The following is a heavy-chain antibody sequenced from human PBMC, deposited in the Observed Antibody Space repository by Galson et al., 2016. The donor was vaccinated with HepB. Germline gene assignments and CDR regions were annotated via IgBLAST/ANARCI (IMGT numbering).Heavy chain of an antibody. V-gene: IGHV3-23*01. Sequence: SLRLSCAASGFTFSSYAMSWVRQAPGKGLEWVSAISGSGFNTFYTDSVKGRLTISRDNSKQTLFLQVSGLRAEGTAVYFCARGDDVSGYFHHFDLWGQGAPVIVSS. D-gene: IGHD3-22*01. CDR3: ARGDDVSGYFHHFDL. CDR1: GFTFSSYA. CDR2: ISGSGFNT. J-gene: IGHJ4*02.